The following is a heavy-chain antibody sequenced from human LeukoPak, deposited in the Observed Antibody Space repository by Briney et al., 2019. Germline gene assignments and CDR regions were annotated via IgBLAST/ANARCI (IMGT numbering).Heavy chain of an antibody. CDR2: ISYDGSNK. Sequence: PGRSLRLSCAASGFTFSSYGMHWVRQAPGKGLEWVADISYDGSNKYYADSVKGRFTISRDNSKNTLYLQMNSLRAEDTAVYYCAKDTHFSGYSSGWYGGYYYYGMDVWGQGTTVTVSS. CDR3: AKDTHFSGYSSGWYGGYYYYGMDV. V-gene: IGHV3-30*18. J-gene: IGHJ6*02. CDR1: GFTFSSYG. D-gene: IGHD6-19*01.